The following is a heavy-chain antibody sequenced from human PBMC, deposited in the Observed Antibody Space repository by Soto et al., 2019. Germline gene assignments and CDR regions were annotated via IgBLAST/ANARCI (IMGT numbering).Heavy chain of an antibody. D-gene: IGHD1-20*01. V-gene: IGHV3-23*01. Sequence: EVQLLESGGGLVQPGGSLTLSCAASGFTFSSYGMNWVRQAPGKGLEWVSSISGSGDRTYYADSVKGRFTISRDDSKKTLSLEMNSLRAEDTAVYYCVRNNCCFEVWGQGIRVTVSS. CDR1: GFTFSSYG. CDR3: VRNNCCFEV. CDR2: ISGSGDRT. J-gene: IGHJ3*01.